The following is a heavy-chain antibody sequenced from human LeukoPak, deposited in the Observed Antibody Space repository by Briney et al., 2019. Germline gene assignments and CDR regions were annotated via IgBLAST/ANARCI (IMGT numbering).Heavy chain of an antibody. CDR2: IYHSGST. D-gene: IGHD5-12*01. V-gene: IGHV4-38-2*02. CDR1: GYSISSGYY. Sequence: SETLSLTCTVSGYSISSGYYWGWIRQPPGKGLEWIGSIYHSGSTYYNPSLKSRVIISVDTSKNQFPLKLSSVTAADTAVYYCARDVDIVATIDYWGQGTLVTVSS. J-gene: IGHJ4*02. CDR3: ARDVDIVATIDY.